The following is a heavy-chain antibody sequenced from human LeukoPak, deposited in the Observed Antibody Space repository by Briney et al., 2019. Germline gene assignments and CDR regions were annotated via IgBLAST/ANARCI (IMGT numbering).Heavy chain of an antibody. V-gene: IGHV1-2*04. CDR3: ARGEYYYDSSGYSDFDY. J-gene: IGHJ4*02. Sequence: ASVKASCKASGYTFTGYYMHWVRQAPGQGLEWMGWINPNSGGTNYAQKFQGWVTMTRDTSISTAYMELSRLRSDDTAVYYCARGEYYYDSSGYSDFDYWGQGTLVTVSS. CDR2: INPNSGGT. D-gene: IGHD3-22*01. CDR1: GYTFTGYY.